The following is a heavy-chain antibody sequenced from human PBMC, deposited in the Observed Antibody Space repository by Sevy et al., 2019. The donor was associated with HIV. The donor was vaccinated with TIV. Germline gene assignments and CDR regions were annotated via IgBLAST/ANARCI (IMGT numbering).Heavy chain of an antibody. J-gene: IGHJ3*02. Sequence: GGSLRLSCAASGFTFSSYAMHWVRQAPGKELEWVAVISYDGSNKYYADSVKGRFTISRDNSKNTLYLQMNSLRAADTAVYYCAREGYSSGWRDAFDIWGQGTMVTVSS. D-gene: IGHD6-19*01. CDR3: AREGYSSGWRDAFDI. V-gene: IGHV3-30-3*01. CDR2: ISYDGSNK. CDR1: GFTFSSYA.